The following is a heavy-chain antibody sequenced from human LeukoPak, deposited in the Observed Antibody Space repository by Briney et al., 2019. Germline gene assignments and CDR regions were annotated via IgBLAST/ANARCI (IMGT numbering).Heavy chain of an antibody. CDR1: GYTLTELS. Sequence: ASVKVSCKVSGYTLTELSMHWVRQAPGKGLEWMGGFDPEDGETIYAQKFKGRVTMTEDTSTDTAHMELSSLRSEDTAVYYCATSSVGDQQQHDYWGQGTLVTVSS. CDR2: FDPEDGET. CDR3: ATSSVGDQQQHDY. D-gene: IGHD6-13*01. V-gene: IGHV1-24*01. J-gene: IGHJ4*02.